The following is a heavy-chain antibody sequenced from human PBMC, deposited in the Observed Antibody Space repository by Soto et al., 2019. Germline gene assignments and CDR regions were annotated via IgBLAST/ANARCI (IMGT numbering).Heavy chain of an antibody. CDR2: ISAGGSST. J-gene: IGHJ3*02. V-gene: IGHV3-23*01. CDR3: AHPRGYGVFDAYDI. CDR1: GFTFSTYA. Sequence: GGSLRLSCAASGFTFSTYAMSWVRQAPGKGLEWVSAISAGGSSTYYADSVKGRFTISRDSSMNALNLQISSLRVEDTAVYYCAHPRGYGVFDAYDIWGQGTMVTVSS. D-gene: IGHD4-17*01.